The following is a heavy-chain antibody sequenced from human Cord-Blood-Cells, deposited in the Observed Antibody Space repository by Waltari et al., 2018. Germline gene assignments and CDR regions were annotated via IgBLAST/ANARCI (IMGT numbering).Heavy chain of an antibody. CDR2: IIPILGIA. J-gene: IGHJ4*02. V-gene: IGHV1-69*02. D-gene: IGHD3-10*01. CDR3: ARSEVQAPPGY. CDR1: GGTFSSYT. Sequence: QVQLVQSGAEVKKPGSSVKVSCKASGGTFSSYTISWVRQAPGQGLEWMGRIIPILGIANYAQKCQGRVTSTADKSTSTAYMELSSLRSEDTAVYYCARSEVQAPPGYWGQGTLVTVSS.